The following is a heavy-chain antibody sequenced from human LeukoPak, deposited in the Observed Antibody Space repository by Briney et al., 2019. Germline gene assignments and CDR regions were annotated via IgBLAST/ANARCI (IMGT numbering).Heavy chain of an antibody. CDR3: ARDNPQHIVVLNAGYLDY. V-gene: IGHV3-48*04. CDR1: GFTFSSYS. Sequence: GGSLRLSCAASGFTFSSYSMNWVRQAPGKGLEWVSYISSSSSTIYYADSVKGRFTISRDNAKNSLYLQMNSLRAEDTAVYYCARDNPQHIVVLNAGYLDYWGQGTLVTVSS. J-gene: IGHJ4*02. D-gene: IGHD2-21*01. CDR2: ISSSSSTI.